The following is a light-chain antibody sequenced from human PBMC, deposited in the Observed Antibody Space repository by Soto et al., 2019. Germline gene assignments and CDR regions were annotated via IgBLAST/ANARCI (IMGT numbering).Light chain of an antibody. CDR2: TTN. V-gene: IGLV1-44*01. CDR1: RSNNGSNT. J-gene: IGLJ2*01. Sequence: QSVLTQPPSASGTRGQTVTISCSGSRSNNGSNTLNWYQHLPGTAPQLLISTTNHRPSGVRDRFSASKSGTSASLAISGLQSDDEADYYCAAWDDSLNVVVFGGGTKVTVL. CDR3: AAWDDSLNVVV.